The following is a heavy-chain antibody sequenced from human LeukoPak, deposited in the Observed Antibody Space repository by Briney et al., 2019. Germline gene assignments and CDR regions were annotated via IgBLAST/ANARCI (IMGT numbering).Heavy chain of an antibody. D-gene: IGHD6-13*01. J-gene: IGHJ4*02. CDR3: ARAGAAAGTVDY. CDR2: IYYSGST. Sequence: SETLSLTCTVSGGSLSSYYWSWLRQPPGKGLEWIGYIYYSGSTNYNPSLKSRVTISVDTSKNQFSLKLSSVTAADTAVYYCARAGAAAGTVDYWGQGTLVTVSS. CDR1: GGSLSSYY. V-gene: IGHV4-59*01.